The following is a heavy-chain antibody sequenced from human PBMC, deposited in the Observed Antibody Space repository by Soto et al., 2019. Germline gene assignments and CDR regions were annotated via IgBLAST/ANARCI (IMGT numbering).Heavy chain of an antibody. V-gene: IGHV1-2*02. CDR1: GYTFTGYY. CDR3: ARERYQVISDGMDV. CDR2: INPETGGT. Sequence: QVQLVQSGADVKTPGASVRVSCKASGYTFTGYYVHWVREAPGQGLEWMGWINPETGGTSYAQKFQGRVTLSRDTSINTAYLELSRLRFDDAAVYFCARERYQVISDGMDVWVQGTTVTGSS. D-gene: IGHD2-2*01. J-gene: IGHJ6*02.